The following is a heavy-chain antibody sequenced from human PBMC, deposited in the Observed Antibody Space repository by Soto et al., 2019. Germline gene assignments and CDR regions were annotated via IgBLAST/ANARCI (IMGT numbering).Heavy chain of an antibody. J-gene: IGHJ4*02. CDR2: IIPIFGTA. D-gene: IGHD1-26*01. V-gene: IGHV1-69*13. CDR3: ARDPRFNSGGFDY. Sequence: SVKVSCKASGGTFSSYAISWVRQAPGQGLEWMGGIIPIFGTANYAQKFQGRVTITADESTSTAYMELSSLRSEDTAVYYCARDPRFNSGGFDYWGQGTLVTVSS. CDR1: GGTFSSYA.